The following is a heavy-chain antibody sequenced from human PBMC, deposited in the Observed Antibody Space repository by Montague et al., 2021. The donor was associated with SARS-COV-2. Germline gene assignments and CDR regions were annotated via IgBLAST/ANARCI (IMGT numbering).Heavy chain of an antibody. Sequence: SVKVSCKVSVYTLSEVSMHWVRQAPGKGLEWMGGFDPEDGETIYAQRFQGRVTMTEDTSTDTAYMELSSLRSEDSGVYYCATSRWSLLPEYWGQGTLVTVSS. CDR1: VYTLSEVS. J-gene: IGHJ4*02. D-gene: IGHD2-21*02. CDR2: FDPEDGET. CDR3: ATSRWSLLPEY. V-gene: IGHV1-24*01.